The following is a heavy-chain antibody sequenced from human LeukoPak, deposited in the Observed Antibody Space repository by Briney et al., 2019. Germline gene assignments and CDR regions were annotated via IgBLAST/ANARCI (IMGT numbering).Heavy chain of an antibody. J-gene: IGHJ5*02. CDR1: GYTFTSYG. D-gene: IGHD2/OR15-2a*01. Sequence: ASVKVSCKASGYTFTSYGISWVRQAPGQGLEWMGWISAYNGNTNYAQKLQGRVTMTTDTSTSTAYMELRSLRSDDTAVYYCARDNTRTARIYGLDPWGQGTLVTVSS. CDR2: ISAYNGNT. V-gene: IGHV1-18*01. CDR3: ARDNTRTARIYGLDP.